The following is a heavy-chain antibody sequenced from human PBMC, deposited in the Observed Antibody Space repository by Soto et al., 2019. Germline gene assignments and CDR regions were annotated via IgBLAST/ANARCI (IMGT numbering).Heavy chain of an antibody. J-gene: IGHJ4*02. CDR1: GFTVSSNY. V-gene: IGHV3-66*01. CDR3: ARNNYDISTGYSQDDY. D-gene: IGHD3-9*01. CDR2: IYSGGST. Sequence: GGSLRLSCAASGFTVSSNYMSWVRQAPGKGLEWVSVIYSGGSTYYADSVKGRFTISRDNSKNTLYLQMNSLRAEDTAVYYCARNNYDISTGYSQDDYWGQGTLVTVSS.